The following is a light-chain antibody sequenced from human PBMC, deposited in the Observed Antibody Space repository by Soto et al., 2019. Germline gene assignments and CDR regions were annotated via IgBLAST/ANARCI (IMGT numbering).Light chain of an antibody. V-gene: IGKV3-20*01. CDR3: QQYGNSPRT. CDR2: GAS. CDR1: QSVSSY. J-gene: IGKJ1*01. Sequence: VLSDSRNTVSLSPGERATLSGRASQSVSSYLAWYQQKPGQAPRLLIYGASSRATGIPARFSGSGSGAGFTLTISRLEPEDFAVYYCQQYGNSPRTFGQGTKVDI.